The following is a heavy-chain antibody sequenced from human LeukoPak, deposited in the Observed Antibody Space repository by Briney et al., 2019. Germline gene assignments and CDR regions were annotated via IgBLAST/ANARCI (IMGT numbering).Heavy chain of an antibody. Sequence: PSETLSLTCTAPGVSNSGYCGGWIRQPPGKGLEWIGYVYYTGSTNYNPSLRSRVTISVDTSKNQFSLKLRSVTAADTAVYYCARHDCINRVCYPIDYWGQGTLVTVSS. CDR3: ARHDCINRVCYPIDY. CDR1: GVSNSGYC. D-gene: IGHD2-8*01. V-gene: IGHV4-59*08. CDR2: VYYTGST. J-gene: IGHJ4*02.